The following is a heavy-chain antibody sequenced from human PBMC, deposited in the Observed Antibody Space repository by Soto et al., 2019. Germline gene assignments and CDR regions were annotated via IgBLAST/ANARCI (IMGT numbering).Heavy chain of an antibody. CDR1: GGSISSSSYY. D-gene: IGHD3-22*01. J-gene: IGHJ4*02. Sequence: SETLSLTCTVSGGSISSSSYYWGWIRQPPGKGLEWIGSIYYSGSTYYNPSLKSRVTISVDTSKDQFSLKLSSVTAADTAVYYCATRILDYYYDSSGYYPGSYFDYWGQGTLVTVSS. CDR2: IYYSGST. CDR3: ATRILDYYYDSSGYYPGSYFDY. V-gene: IGHV4-39*01.